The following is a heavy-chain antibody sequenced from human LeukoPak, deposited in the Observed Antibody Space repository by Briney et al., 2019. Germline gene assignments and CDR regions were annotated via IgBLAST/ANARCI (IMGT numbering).Heavy chain of an antibody. CDR1: GGTFSSYA. D-gene: IGHD3-10*01. Sequence: SVKVSCKASGGTFSSYAISWVRQAPGQGLEWMGGIIPIFGTANYAQKFQGRVTITADESTSTAYMELSSLRSEDTAVYYCARGRNYYYGSGRIDYWGQGTLVTVSS. J-gene: IGHJ4*02. CDR3: ARGRNYYYGSGRIDY. CDR2: IIPIFGTA. V-gene: IGHV1-69*13.